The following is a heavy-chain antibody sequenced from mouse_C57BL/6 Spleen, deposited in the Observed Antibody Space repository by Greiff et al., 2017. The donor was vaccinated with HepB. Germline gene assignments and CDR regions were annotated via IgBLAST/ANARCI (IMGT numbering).Heavy chain of an antibody. CDR2: ISSGSSTI. D-gene: IGHD1-1*01. CDR3: ARSTTVVEDYAMDY. J-gene: IGHJ4*01. CDR1: GFTFSDYG. V-gene: IGHV5-17*01. Sequence: EAKLMESGGGLVKPGGSLKLSCAASGFTFSDYGMHWVRQAPEKGLEWVAYISSGSSTIYYADTVKGRFTISRDNAKNTLFLQMTSLRSEDTAMYYCARSTTVVEDYAMDYWGQGTSVTVSS.